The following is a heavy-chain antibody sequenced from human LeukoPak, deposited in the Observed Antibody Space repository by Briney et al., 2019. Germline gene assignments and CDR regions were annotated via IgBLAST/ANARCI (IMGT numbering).Heavy chain of an antibody. CDR1: GSFFSGCS. D-gene: IGHD4-23*01. Sequence: GGSLRLSCVASGSFFSGCSMNWVRQGPGKGLEWISFITSSSSTIYYADSVKGRFTISRDNSKNTLYLQMNSLRDEDTGVYYCARDPPTPVVDHYAFDIWGQGTMVTGSS. CDR2: ITSSSSTI. V-gene: IGHV3-48*02. CDR3: ARDPPTPVVDHYAFDI. J-gene: IGHJ3*02.